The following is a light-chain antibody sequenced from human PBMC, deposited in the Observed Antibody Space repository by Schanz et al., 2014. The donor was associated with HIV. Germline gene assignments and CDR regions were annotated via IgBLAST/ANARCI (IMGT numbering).Light chain of an antibody. CDR1: QSISTW. J-gene: IGKJ4*01. CDR2: KAS. V-gene: IGKV1-5*03. CDR3: QKYNSAPLT. Sequence: DIQMTQSPSTLSASVGDRVTITCRASQSISTWLAWYQQKPGKAPKLLIYKASSLGSGVPSRFSGSGSGTDFTLTISRLQPEDVATYYCQKYNSAPLTFGGGTKVEI.